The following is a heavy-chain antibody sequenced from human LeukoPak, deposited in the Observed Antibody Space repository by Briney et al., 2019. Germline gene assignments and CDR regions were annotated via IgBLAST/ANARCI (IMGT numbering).Heavy chain of an antibody. Sequence: SETLSLTCTVSGGSISSGSYYWGWIRQPPGKGLEWIGSIYYSGSTYYKPSLKSRVTISLDTSKNQFSLKLSSVTAADTAVYYCARGGSSGYFAFDYWGQGTLVTVSS. D-gene: IGHD3-22*01. CDR1: GGSISSGSYY. CDR3: ARGGSSGYFAFDY. CDR2: IYYSGST. J-gene: IGHJ4*02. V-gene: IGHV4-39*07.